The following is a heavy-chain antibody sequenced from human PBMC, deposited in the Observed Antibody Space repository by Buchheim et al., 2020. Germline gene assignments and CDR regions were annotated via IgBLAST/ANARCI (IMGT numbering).Heavy chain of an antibody. D-gene: IGHD3-10*01. Sequence: EGNLRESGGRLVQPGGSLRLSCEASGFTFSLYSMNWVRQAPGKGLEWISYVSSSSSTIYYADSVRGRFTISRDNAKNSLHLQMSSLRAEDSAVYYCVRRLYTSGSYRGMDVWGKGTT. J-gene: IGHJ6*04. CDR1: GFTFSLYS. V-gene: IGHV3-48*01. CDR3: VRRLYTSGSYRGMDV. CDR2: VSSSSSTI.